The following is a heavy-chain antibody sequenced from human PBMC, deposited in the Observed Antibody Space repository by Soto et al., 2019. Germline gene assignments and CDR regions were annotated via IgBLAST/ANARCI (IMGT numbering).Heavy chain of an antibody. Sequence: EVQLLESGGDLVQPGGSLRLSCTASGFTFRIYAMSWVRQAPGKGLEWISAISGSGGGTYYADSVKGRFTISRDNSKNTLYLQMNSLRDEDTAVYYCAKDLDIVGAAAAVTLDYWGQGTLVTVSS. CDR3: AKDLDIVGAAAAVTLDY. CDR2: ISGSGGGT. V-gene: IGHV3-23*01. D-gene: IGHD6-13*01. CDR1: GFTFRIYA. J-gene: IGHJ4*02.